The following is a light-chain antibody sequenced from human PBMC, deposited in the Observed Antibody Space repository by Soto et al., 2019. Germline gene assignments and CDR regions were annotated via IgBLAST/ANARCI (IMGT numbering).Light chain of an antibody. CDR2: DAS. Sequence: EVELTQSPGTLSLSPGERATLSCRATENLRTFLAWYQQKAGQAPRLLIYDASNRATGIPDRFSGSGSGTDFTLTISNLEPEDSAVYYCQQRSIWPLTFGGGTKVDIK. CDR3: QQRSIWPLT. J-gene: IGKJ4*01. CDR1: ENLRTF. V-gene: IGKV3-11*01.